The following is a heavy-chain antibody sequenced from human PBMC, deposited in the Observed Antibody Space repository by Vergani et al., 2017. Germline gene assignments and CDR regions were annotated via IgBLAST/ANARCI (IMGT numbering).Heavy chain of an antibody. Sequence: QVQLQESGPGLVKPSETLSLTCTVSGDSVISTDYHWGWIRQPPGEGLEWIGSMEYSGGTSYNPSLESRIPISFETPKNQFSLRLTPVTAADPAVYYCASKRGACRAAYCHSYDFWGPGTLVGVSS. CDR3: ASKRGACRAAYCHSYDF. D-gene: IGHD2-15*01. V-gene: IGHV4-39*01. J-gene: IGHJ4*02. CDR2: MEYSGGT. CDR1: GDSVISTDYH.